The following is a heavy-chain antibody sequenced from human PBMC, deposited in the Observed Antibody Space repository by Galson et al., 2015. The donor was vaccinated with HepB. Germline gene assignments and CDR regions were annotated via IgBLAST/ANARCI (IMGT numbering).Heavy chain of an antibody. CDR3: AMGDGTASFGC. V-gene: IGHV1-3*01. CDR2: INPGDGNT. J-gene: IGHJ4*02. Sequence: SVKVSCKASGYTFTRYVMHWVRQAPGQRLEWMGWINPGDGNTKYSQNFQDRVTSTRDTSASTAYMEVTSLRSEDTAVYYCAMGDGTASFGCWGQGTLVTVS. D-gene: IGHD3-10*01. CDR1: GYTFTRYV.